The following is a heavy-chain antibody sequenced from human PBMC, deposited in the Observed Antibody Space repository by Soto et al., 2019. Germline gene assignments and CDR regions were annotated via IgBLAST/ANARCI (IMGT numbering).Heavy chain of an antibody. D-gene: IGHD2-21*02. V-gene: IGHV3-15*07. CDR2: IKSKTDGGTT. CDR1: GFTFSNAW. Sequence: GGSLRLSCAASGFTFSNAWMNWVRQAPGKGLEWVGRIKSKTDGGTTDYAAPVKGRFTISRDDSKNTLYLQMNSLKTEDTAVYYCTTWAVVTVSITDYWGQGTLVTVSS. J-gene: IGHJ4*02. CDR3: TTWAVVTVSITDY.